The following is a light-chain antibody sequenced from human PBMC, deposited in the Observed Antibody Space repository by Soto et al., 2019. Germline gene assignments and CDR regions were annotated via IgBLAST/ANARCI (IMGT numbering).Light chain of an antibody. CDR1: QSVTNNF. CDR2: GAS. V-gene: IGKV3-20*01. Sequence: IVLTQSPGTLSLSPGERATLSCGASQSVTNNFLAWYQQKPGQAPRLLIYGASSRATGVPDRFSGSGSGTDFSLTIIILESGDFAVYYCQQYGTSLFTFGPGTKVDI. CDR3: QQYGTSLFT. J-gene: IGKJ3*01.